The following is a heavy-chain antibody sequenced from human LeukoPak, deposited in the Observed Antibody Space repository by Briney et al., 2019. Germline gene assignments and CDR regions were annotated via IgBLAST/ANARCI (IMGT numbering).Heavy chain of an antibody. CDR3: SGGYSYGSTFDY. CDR2: IYYSGST. V-gene: IGHV4-59*01. J-gene: IGHJ4*02. Sequence: SETLSLTCTVSGGSISSYYWSWIRQPPGKGLEWIGYIYYSGSTNYNPSLKSRVTISVDTSKNQFSLKLSSVTAADTAVYYCSGGYSYGSTFDYRGQGTLVTVSS. D-gene: IGHD5-18*01. CDR1: GGSISSYY.